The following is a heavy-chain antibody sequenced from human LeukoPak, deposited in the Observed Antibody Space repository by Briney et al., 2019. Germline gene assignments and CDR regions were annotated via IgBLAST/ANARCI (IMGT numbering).Heavy chain of an antibody. CDR2: VSGSGRNT. J-gene: IGHJ4*02. D-gene: IGHD1-26*01. CDR1: GFTFSNYA. CDR3: VKSRRVGANQRGLFDY. V-gene: IGHV3-23*01. Sequence: GGSLRLSCAGSGFTFSNYAMTWVRQAPGKGLECVSSVSGSGRNTFYPDSVEGRFTISRDNSKNTVYLQMNSLRADDTAVYYCVKSRRVGANQRGLFDYWGQGTLVTVSP.